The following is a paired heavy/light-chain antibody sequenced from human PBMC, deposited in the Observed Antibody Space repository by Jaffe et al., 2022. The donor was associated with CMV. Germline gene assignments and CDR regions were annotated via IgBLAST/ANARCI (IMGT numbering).Heavy chain of an antibody. Sequence: QLQLQESGPGLVKPSETLSLTCTVSGGSISSSSYYWGWIRQPPGKGLEWIGSIYYSGSTYYNPSLKSRVTISVDTSKNQFSLKLSSVTAADTAVYYCARGYSSSWYGSKYYYYYYMDVWGKGTTVTVSS. V-gene: IGHV4-39*01. CDR3: ARGYSSSWYGSKYYYYYYMDV. CDR1: GGSISSSSYY. CDR2: IYYSGST. J-gene: IGHJ6*03. D-gene: IGHD6-13*01.
Light chain of an antibody. CDR3: QSYDSSLGSHVV. CDR1: SSNIGAGYD. Sequence: QSVLTQPPSVSGAPGQRVTISCTGSSSNIGAGYDVHWYQQLPGTAPKLLIYGNSNRPSGVPDRFSGSKSGTSASLAITGLQAEDEADYYCQSYDSSLGSHVVFGGGTKLTVL. J-gene: IGLJ2*01. V-gene: IGLV1-40*01. CDR2: GNS.